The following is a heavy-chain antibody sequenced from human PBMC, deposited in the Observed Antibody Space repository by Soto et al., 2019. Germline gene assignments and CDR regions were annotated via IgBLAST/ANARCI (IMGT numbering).Heavy chain of an antibody. D-gene: IGHD2-21*01. V-gene: IGHV4-59*01. CDR1: GGSMSSYY. CDR2: IHYSGTT. CDR3: GRTWGLFSENDY. Sequence: PSETLSLTCAVSGGSMSSYYWSWIRQPPGKALEWIGYIHYSGTTYYNPSLKSRVTISVDTSKNRLSLKVNSVTDADTAVYYCGRTWGLFSENDYWGQGTLVTVSS. J-gene: IGHJ4*02.